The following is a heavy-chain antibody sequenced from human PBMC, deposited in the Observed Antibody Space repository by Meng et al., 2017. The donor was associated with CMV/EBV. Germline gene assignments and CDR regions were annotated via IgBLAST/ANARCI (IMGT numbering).Heavy chain of an antibody. V-gene: IGHV4-30-4*08. D-gene: IGHD3-22*01. Sequence: QAKRQGSGQGMLKPSQTPSLTCTVYGGSISSGDYYWSWIRQPPGKGLEWIGYIYYSGSTYYNPSLKSRVTISVDTSKNQFSLKLSSVTAADTAVYYCARAAPDYYDSSGPPDYWGQGTLVTVSS. CDR2: IYYSGST. J-gene: IGHJ4*02. CDR3: ARAAPDYYDSSGPPDY. CDR1: GGSISSGDYY.